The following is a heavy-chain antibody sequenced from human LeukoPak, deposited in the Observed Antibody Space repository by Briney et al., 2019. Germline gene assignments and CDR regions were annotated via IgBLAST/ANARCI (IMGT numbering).Heavy chain of an antibody. CDR2: ISGSGGST. CDR3: AKALPRYYYDSSGYAADY. V-gene: IGHV3-23*01. D-gene: IGHD3-22*01. CDR1: GFTFSSYA. Sequence: GGSLRLSCAASGFTFSSYAMSWVRQAPGMGLEWVSAISGSGGSTYYADSVKGRFTISRDNSKNTLYLQMNSLRAEDTAVYYCAKALPRYYYDSSGYAADYWGQGTLVTVSS. J-gene: IGHJ4*02.